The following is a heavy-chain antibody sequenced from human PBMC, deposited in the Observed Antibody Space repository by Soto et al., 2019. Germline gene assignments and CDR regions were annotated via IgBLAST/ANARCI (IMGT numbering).Heavy chain of an antibody. CDR3: ACGDGDYVAYFDH. D-gene: IGHD4-17*01. Sequence: GGSLRLSCVASGFFFRDFGMHWVRQAPGKGLEWVSVIWCGGSNTYQGGSVKGRFTISRDNSKNTLYLQMNSLRAEDTAVYYCACGDGDYVAYFDHWGQGTLVTVSS. CDR1: GFFFRDFG. CDR2: IWCGGSNT. J-gene: IGHJ4*02. V-gene: IGHV3-NL1*01.